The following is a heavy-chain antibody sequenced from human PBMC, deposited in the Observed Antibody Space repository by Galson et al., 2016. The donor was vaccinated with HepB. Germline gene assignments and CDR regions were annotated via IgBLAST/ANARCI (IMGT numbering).Heavy chain of an antibody. J-gene: IGHJ4*02. CDR3: AKDPALRPRWELLFEF. CDR1: GFSFNNFA. CDR2: ISYDGSNT. D-gene: IGHD1-26*01. Sequence: SLRLSCAASGFSFNNFAMHWVRQAPGKGLEWVAVISYDGSNTYYADSVKGRFSISRDNSKNTLFLQMSSLRADDTAVYYCAKDPALRPRWELLFEFWGQGTLVTVSS. V-gene: IGHV3-30-3*01.